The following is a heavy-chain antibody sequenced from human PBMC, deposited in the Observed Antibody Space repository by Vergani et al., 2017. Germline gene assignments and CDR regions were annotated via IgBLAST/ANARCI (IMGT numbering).Heavy chain of an antibody. V-gene: IGHV1-2*02. Sequence: QMQLVQSGAEVKKPGASVKVSCKASGYTFTGYYMHWVRQAPGQGLEWMGWINPNSRGTNYAEKFQGRVTMTRDTSISTGYMEVTRLRSDDTAVYFCARGCMLMPQPNNWLDPWGQGTLVTVSS. CDR2: INPNSRGT. CDR3: ARGCMLMPQPNNWLDP. J-gene: IGHJ5*02. CDR1: GYTFTGYY. D-gene: IGHD2-8*01.